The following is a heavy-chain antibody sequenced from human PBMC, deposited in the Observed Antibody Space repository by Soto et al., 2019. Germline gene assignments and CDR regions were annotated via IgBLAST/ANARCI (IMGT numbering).Heavy chain of an antibody. J-gene: IGHJ4*02. CDR1: GFTFNRHA. D-gene: IGHD3-10*01. Sequence: QVQLVASGGGVVHLGRSLTLSCAASGFTFNRHAIHWVRQSPGKGLEWVTVISRDGNNKYFVDSVKGRFTITRDNAKNSVILQMNSLRREDTARYYCAPSRSGAVADSFDYWGQGTPVTVSS. CDR3: APSRSGAVADSFDY. CDR2: ISRDGNNK. V-gene: IGHV3-30-3*01.